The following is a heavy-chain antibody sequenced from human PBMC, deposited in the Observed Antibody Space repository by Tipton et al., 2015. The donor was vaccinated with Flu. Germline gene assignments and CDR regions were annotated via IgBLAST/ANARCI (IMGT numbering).Heavy chain of an antibody. CDR2: IFHSGNT. V-gene: IGHV4-38-2*01. CDR3: ARRDYSNYVSEPKNWFDP. CDR1: GNSIRSSDYY. Sequence: GLVKPSETLSLTCGVPGNSIRSSDYYWGWIRQPPGKGLEWIGNIFHSGNTYLNPSLKSRVTISIDTSKNQFSLKLSSVTAADTAVYYCARRDYSNYVSEPKNWFDPWGQGILVTVSS. D-gene: IGHD4-11*01. J-gene: IGHJ5*02.